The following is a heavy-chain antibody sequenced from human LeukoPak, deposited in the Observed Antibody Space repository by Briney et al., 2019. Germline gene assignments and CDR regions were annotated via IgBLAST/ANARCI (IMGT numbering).Heavy chain of an antibody. CDR2: IKQDGSEK. D-gene: IGHD2-21*01. V-gene: IGHV3-7*03. J-gene: IGHJ3*02. Sequence: GGSLRLSCAASGFTFSSYWMSWVRQAPGKGLEWVANIKQDGSEKYYVDSVKGRFTISRDNAKNSLYLQMNSLRSDDTAVYYCAREQIAVREGAFDIWGQGTMVTVSS. CDR1: GFTFSSYW. CDR3: AREQIAVREGAFDI.